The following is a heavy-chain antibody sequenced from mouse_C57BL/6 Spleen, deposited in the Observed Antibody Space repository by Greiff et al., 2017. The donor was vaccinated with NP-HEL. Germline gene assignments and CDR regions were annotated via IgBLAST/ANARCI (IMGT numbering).Heavy chain of an antibody. J-gene: IGHJ3*01. D-gene: IGHD2-4*01. V-gene: IGHV1-76*01. CDR3: ALGDYDWFAY. CDR1: GYTFTDYY. CDR2: IYPGSGNT. Sequence: QVQLQQSGAELVRPGASVKLSCKASGYTFTDYYINWVKQRPGQGLEWIARIYPGSGNTYYNEKFKGKATLTAEKSSSTAYMQLSSLTSEDSAVYFCALGDYDWFAYWGQGTLVTVSA.